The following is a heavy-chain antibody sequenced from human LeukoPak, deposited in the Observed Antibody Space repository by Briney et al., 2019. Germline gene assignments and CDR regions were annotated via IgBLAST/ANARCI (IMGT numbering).Heavy chain of an antibody. Sequence: PGGSLRLSCAASGFTFSSYAMSWVRQAPGKGLEWVSAISGSGGSTYYADSVKGRFTISRDNSKNTLYLQMNSLRAEDTAVYYCAKGIRERYCSGGSCYTLGNWGQGTLVTVSS. CDR1: GFTFSSYA. J-gene: IGHJ4*02. D-gene: IGHD2-15*01. CDR3: AKGIRERYCSGGSCYTLGN. CDR2: ISGSGGST. V-gene: IGHV3-23*01.